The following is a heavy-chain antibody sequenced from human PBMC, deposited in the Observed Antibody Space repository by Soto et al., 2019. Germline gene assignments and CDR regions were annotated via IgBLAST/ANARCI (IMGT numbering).Heavy chain of an antibody. J-gene: IGHJ4*02. V-gene: IGHV3-21*01. CDR1: GFSFSIYS. D-gene: IGHD2-21*02. Sequence: GGSLRLSCAAHGFSFSIYSMGWVRQAPGRGLEWVSSIGSTSAYIYYADSVKGRFTISRDNSRNTVYLQVNSLRIEDTAVYYCARRLTTTVTAMGYWGQGTPVTVSS. CDR2: IGSTSAYI. CDR3: ARRLTTTVTAMGY.